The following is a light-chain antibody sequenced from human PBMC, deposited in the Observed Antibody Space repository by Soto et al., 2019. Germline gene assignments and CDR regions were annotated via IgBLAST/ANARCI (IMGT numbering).Light chain of an antibody. CDR1: QSISGW. V-gene: IGKV1-5*03. J-gene: IGKJ1*01. CDR2: KAS. CDR3: QQYNNYGSWT. Sequence: DIQMTQSPSPLSASVGDRVTITCRASQSISGWLAWYQQKPGKAPKLLIYKASSLESGVPSRFSGSGSGTEFTLTISSLQPDDFATFYCQQYNNYGSWTFGQGTKVEIK.